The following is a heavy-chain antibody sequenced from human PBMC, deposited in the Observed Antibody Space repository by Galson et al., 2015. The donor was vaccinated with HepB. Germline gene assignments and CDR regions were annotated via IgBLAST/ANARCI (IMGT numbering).Heavy chain of an antibody. CDR2: IYYSGST. V-gene: IGHV4-30-4*01. D-gene: IGHD1-20*01. Sequence: TLSLTCTVSGGSISSGDYYWSWIRQPPGKGLEWIGHIYYSGSTYYNPSLKSRVTISVDTSKNQFSLKLTSVTAADTAVYYCASLGYNWNERDYWGQGTLVTVSS. CDR3: ASLGYNWNERDY. CDR1: GGSISSGDYY. J-gene: IGHJ4*02.